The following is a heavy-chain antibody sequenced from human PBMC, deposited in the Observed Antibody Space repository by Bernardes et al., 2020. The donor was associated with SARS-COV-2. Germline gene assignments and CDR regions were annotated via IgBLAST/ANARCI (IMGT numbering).Heavy chain of an antibody. D-gene: IGHD4-17*01. CDR3: ARWPGLRWHGAYSDF. V-gene: IGHV4-59*01. J-gene: IGHJ4*02. CDR1: GASISTFY. CDR2: VYHLGGT. Sequence: SETLSLTCTVSGASISTFYWSWIRQPPGKGLEWIGYVYHLGGTDYNPSLKSRVTISVDTSKNQFSLRLTSVTAADTALYYCARWPGLRWHGAYSDFWGPGTLVTVSS.